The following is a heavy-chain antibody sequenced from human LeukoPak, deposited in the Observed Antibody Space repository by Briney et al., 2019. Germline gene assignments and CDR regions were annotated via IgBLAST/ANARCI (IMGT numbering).Heavy chain of an antibody. D-gene: IGHD5-24*01. J-gene: IGHJ4*01. CDR2: MSYDGSNK. CDR1: GFTFSNYV. CDR3: ARGASRGFDY. V-gene: IGHV3-30*03. Sequence: PGGSLRLSCAASGFTFSNYVMHWVRQAPGKGLEWVAVMSYDGSNKYYADSVKGRFTISRDNSKNTLYLQMNSLRAEDTAVYYCARGASRGFDYWGHGTLVTVSS.